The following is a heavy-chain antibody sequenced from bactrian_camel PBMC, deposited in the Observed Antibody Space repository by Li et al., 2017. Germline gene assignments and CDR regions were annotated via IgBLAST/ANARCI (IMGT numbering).Heavy chain of an antibody. CDR3: AADLRPSPFRLFVLSARQYNY. CDR1: GAMNRC. J-gene: IGHJ4*01. Sequence: HVQLVESGGGSVHTGGSMRLSCEASGAMNRCIGWFRQPPGKEREGVARMTSAGSTDYADYVKGRFTISRDVAKNTLYLQMDSLKPEDTAMYYCAADLRPSPFRLFVLSARQYNYWGQGTQVTVS. V-gene: IGHV3S53*01. D-gene: IGHD3*01. CDR2: MTSAGST.